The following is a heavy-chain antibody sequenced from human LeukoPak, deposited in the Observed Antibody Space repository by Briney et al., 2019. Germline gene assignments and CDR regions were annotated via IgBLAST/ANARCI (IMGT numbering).Heavy chain of an antibody. CDR3: ARDLRVAAGDY. CDR2: ISWNSGSI. J-gene: IGHJ4*02. D-gene: IGHD2-15*01. Sequence: PGGSLRLSCAASGFTFDDYAMHWVRQAPGKGLEWVSGISWNSGSIGYADSVKGRFTISRDNAKNSLYLQMNSLRAEDTAVYYCARDLRVAAGDYWGQGTLVTVSS. V-gene: IGHV3-9*01. CDR1: GFTFDDYA.